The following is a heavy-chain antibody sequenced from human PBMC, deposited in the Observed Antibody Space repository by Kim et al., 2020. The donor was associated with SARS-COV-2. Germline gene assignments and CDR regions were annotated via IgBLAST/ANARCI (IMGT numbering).Heavy chain of an antibody. Sequence: ASVKVSCKASGYTFTSYGISWVRQAPGQGLEWMGWISAYNGNTNYAQKLQGRVTMTTDTSTSTAYMELRSLRSDDTAVYYCARVVGEPTTTYNYGSGMTYYFDYWGQGTLVTVSS. J-gene: IGHJ4*02. CDR2: ISAYNGNT. CDR1: GYTFTSYG. D-gene: IGHD3-10*01. CDR3: ARVVGEPTTTYNYGSGMTYYFDY. V-gene: IGHV1-18*01.